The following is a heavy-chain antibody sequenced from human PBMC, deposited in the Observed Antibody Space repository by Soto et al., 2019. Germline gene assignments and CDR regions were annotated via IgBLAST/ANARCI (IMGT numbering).Heavy chain of an antibody. Sequence: GSLRLSCAASGFTFSSYGMHWVRQAPGKGLEWVAVTWYDGSNKYHADSVKGRFTISRDNSKNTLYLQMNSLRVEDTAVYYCARLSSSWSMDVWGQGTTVTVSS. CDR1: GFTFSSYG. J-gene: IGHJ6*02. CDR3: ARLSSSWSMDV. D-gene: IGHD6-13*01. CDR2: TWYDGSNK. V-gene: IGHV3-33*01.